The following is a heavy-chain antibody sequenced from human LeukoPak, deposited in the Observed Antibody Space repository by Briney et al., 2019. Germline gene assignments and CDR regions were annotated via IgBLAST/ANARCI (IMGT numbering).Heavy chain of an antibody. CDR2: INGDGSST. Sequence: GGSLRLSCAASGFTFSSYWMHWVRQAPGKGLVWVSRINGDGSSTTYADSGKGRFTISRDNAKNTLYLQMNSLRAEDTAVYYCARAATYDIVSLFDPWGQGTLVTVSS. D-gene: IGHD5/OR15-5a*01. V-gene: IGHV3-74*01. CDR1: GFTFSSYW. CDR3: ARAATYDIVSLFDP. J-gene: IGHJ5*02.